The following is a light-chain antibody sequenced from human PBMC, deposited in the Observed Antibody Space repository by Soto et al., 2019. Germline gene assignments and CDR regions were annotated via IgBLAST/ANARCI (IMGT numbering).Light chain of an antibody. J-gene: IGKJ2*01. Sequence: EIVLTQSPGTLSLSPGERVTLSCRASQIITKNYLAWYQQKAGQAPRLLIFGASNRAAGIPDRFSGSGSGTDFSLTISKREPEDFAVYYCEQYGSSPYTFGQGTKL. CDR1: QIITKNY. CDR3: EQYGSSPYT. V-gene: IGKV3-20*01. CDR2: GAS.